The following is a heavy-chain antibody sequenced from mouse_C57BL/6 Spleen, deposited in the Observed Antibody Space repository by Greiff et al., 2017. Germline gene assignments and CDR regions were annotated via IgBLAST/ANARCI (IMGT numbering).Heavy chain of an antibody. V-gene: IGHV1-69*01. D-gene: IGHD1-1*01. Sequence: QVQLQQPGAELVMPGASVKLSCKASGYTFTSYWMHWVKQRPGQGLEWIGEIDPSDSYTNYNQKFKGKSTLTVDKSSSTAYVQLSSLTSEDSAVYYCARGYYYGSYFDVWGTGTTVTVSS. CDR2: IDPSDSYT. CDR1: GYTFTSYW. CDR3: ARGYYYGSYFDV. J-gene: IGHJ1*03.